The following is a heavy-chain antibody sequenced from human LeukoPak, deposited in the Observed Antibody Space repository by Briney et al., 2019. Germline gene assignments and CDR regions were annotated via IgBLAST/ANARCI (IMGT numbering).Heavy chain of an antibody. V-gene: IGHV3-23*01. CDR1: GFTFSRFA. CDR3: PTYGSGSYYKSGGPDY. D-gene: IGHD3-10*01. CDR2: ISKTGDIV. J-gene: IGHJ4*02. Sequence: QPGGSLRLSCAASGFTFSRFAMNWVRQAPGKGLEWVSIISKTGDIVSYADSVKGRFTISRDNSKNTVWLQLDSLSAEDTALYYCPTYGSGSYYKSGGPDYWGQGTLVTVSS.